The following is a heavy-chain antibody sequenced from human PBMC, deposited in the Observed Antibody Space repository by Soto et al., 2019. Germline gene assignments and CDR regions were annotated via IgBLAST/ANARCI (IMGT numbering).Heavy chain of an antibody. Sequence: QVQLVESGGGVVQPGRSLRLSCAASGFTFSSYGMHWVRQAPGKGLEWVAVIWYDGSNKYYADSVKGRFTISRDNSKNTLYLQMNSLRAEDTAVYYCARADSSSWYIDYWGQGTLVTVSS. V-gene: IGHV3-33*01. CDR1: GFTFSSYG. CDR2: IWYDGSNK. CDR3: ARADSSSWYIDY. D-gene: IGHD6-13*01. J-gene: IGHJ4*02.